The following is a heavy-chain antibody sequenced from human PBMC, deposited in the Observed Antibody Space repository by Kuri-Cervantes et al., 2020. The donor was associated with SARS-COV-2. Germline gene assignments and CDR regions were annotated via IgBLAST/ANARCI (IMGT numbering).Heavy chain of an antibody. J-gene: IGHJ6*02. CDR2: VIPMFGTT. CDR3: ARDRGVEGRWEGDYYHVMDV. CDR1: GGTFSTHA. Sequence: SVKVSCKASGGTFSTHAINWVRQAPGQGLEWMGTVIPMFGTTHHAQRFQGRLTMTADTSTSIAYMTLSSLRSDDTAVYYCARDRGVEGRWEGDYYHVMDVWGQGTTVTVSS. D-gene: IGHD1-26*01. V-gene: IGHV1-69*06.